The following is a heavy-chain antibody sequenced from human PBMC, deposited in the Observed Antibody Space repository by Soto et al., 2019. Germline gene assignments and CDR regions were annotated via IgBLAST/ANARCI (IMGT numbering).Heavy chain of an antibody. Sequence: PSETLSLTCTVSGGSISSGDYYWSWIRQPPGKGLEWIGYIYYSGSTYYNPSLKSRVTISVDTSKNQFSLKLSSVTAADTAVYYCARGIPVFSVVAATFDYWGQGTLVTV. V-gene: IGHV4-30-4*01. CDR2: IYYSGST. CDR1: GGSISSGDYY. D-gene: IGHD2-15*01. J-gene: IGHJ4*02. CDR3: ARGIPVFSVVAATFDY.